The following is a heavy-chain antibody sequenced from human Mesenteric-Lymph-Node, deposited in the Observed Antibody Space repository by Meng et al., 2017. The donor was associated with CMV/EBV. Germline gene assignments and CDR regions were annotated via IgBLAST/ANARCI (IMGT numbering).Heavy chain of an antibody. CDR3: ARDATTVSYYYGVDV. CDR1: GFTFSSYA. V-gene: IGHV3-21*01. J-gene: IGHJ6*02. D-gene: IGHD4-11*01. Sequence: GESLKISCVASGFTFSSYAMSWVRQAPGKGLEWVSSISSSSNYIYYADSVKGRFTISRNNAQNSLYLQMHSLRAEDTAIYYCARDATTVSYYYGVDVWGQGTTVTVSS. CDR2: ISSSSNYI.